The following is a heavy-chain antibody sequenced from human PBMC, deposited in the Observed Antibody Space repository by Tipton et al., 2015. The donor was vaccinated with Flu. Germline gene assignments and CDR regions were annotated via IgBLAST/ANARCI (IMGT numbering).Heavy chain of an antibody. Sequence: QSGAEVKKPGSSVKVSCKTSGDSFRRSAVSWVRQAPGQGLEWMGIINPRAGSTNYAQKFQGRVTVTRDTSTSTVYMELSSLRDEDTAVYYCARDAGSYYLDYWGQGTLVTVSS. CDR3: ARDAGSYYLDY. J-gene: IGHJ4*02. CDR1: GDSFRRSA. CDR2: INPRAGST. V-gene: IGHV1-46*01. D-gene: IGHD1-26*01.